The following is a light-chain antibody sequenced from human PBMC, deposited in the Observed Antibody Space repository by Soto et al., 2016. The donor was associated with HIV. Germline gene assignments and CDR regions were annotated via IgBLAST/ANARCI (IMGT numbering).Light chain of an antibody. CDR3: MQALQTRT. Sequence: DIVMTQSPLSLPVTPGEPASISCRSSQSLLHSNGYNYLDWYLQKPGQSPRLLIYLGSNRASGVPDRFSGSGSGTDFTLTISRVEAEDVGIYYCMQALQTRTFGQGTKVEIK. J-gene: IGKJ1*01. CDR2: LGS. CDR1: QSLLHSNGYNY. V-gene: IGKV2-28*01.